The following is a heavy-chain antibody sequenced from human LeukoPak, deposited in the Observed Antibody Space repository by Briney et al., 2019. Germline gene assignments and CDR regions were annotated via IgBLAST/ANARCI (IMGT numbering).Heavy chain of an antibody. D-gene: IGHD2-2*01. Sequence: PSETLSLTCAVCGGPFSGYYWSWIRQPPGKGLEWIGEINHSGSTNYNPSLKSRVTISVDTSKNQFSLKLSSVTAADTAVYYCARGYAHYWGQGTLVTVSS. CDR3: ARGYAHY. J-gene: IGHJ4*02. CDR1: GGPFSGYY. CDR2: INHSGST. V-gene: IGHV4-34*01.